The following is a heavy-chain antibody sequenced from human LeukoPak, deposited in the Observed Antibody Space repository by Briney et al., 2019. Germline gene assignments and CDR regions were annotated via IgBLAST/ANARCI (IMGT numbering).Heavy chain of an antibody. D-gene: IGHD4-17*01. Sequence: PSETLSLTCAVYGGSFSGYYWSWIRQPPGKGLEWIGEINHSGSTNYNPSLKSRVTISVDTSKNQFSLKLSSVTAADTAVYYCARGYGDYSGNWFDPWGQGTLVTVSS. CDR3: ARGYGDYSGNWFDP. V-gene: IGHV4-34*01. J-gene: IGHJ5*02. CDR1: GGSFSGYY. CDR2: INHSGST.